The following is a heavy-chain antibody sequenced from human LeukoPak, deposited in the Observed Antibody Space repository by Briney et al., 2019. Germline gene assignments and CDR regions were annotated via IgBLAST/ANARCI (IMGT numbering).Heavy chain of an antibody. Sequence: ASVKVSCKASGYTFTSYYMHWVRQAPGQGLEWMGIINPSGGSTSYAQKFQGRVTMTRDTSTSTVYMELSSLRSEDTAVYYCARDRRVVPAARSGRRYYYYYYGMDVWGQGTTVTVSS. CDR1: GYTFTSYY. CDR2: INPSGGST. J-gene: IGHJ6*02. D-gene: IGHD2-2*01. CDR3: ARDRRVVPAARSGRRYYYYYYGMDV. V-gene: IGHV1-46*01.